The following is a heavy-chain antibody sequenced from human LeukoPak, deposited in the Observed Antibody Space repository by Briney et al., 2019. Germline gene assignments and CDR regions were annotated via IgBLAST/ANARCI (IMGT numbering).Heavy chain of an antibody. D-gene: IGHD5-12*01. CDR1: GYTFTSYG. J-gene: IGHJ4*02. Sequence: ASVKVSFKASGYTFTSYGSSWVRQAPGQGLEWMGWISAYNGNTNYAQKLQGRVTMTTDTSTSTAYMELRSLRSDDTAVYYCARDSYVVATLRHFDYWGQGTLVTISS. CDR2: ISAYNGNT. CDR3: ARDSYVVATLRHFDY. V-gene: IGHV1-18*01.